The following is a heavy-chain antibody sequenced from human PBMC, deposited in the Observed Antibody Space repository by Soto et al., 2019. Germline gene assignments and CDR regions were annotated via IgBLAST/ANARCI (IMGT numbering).Heavy chain of an antibody. CDR3: ASRITGSPNYYYGMDV. Sequence: QVQLVQSGSEVKKPVSSVKVSCKSSGGTFSSDAINWVRQAPGQGLEWMGWIIPVFATAAYEQKFQGRVTKAADESTSAAYMELGSLRSEDTAVDYCASRITGSPNYYYGMDVWGQGTTVTVSS. CDR2: IIPVFATA. J-gene: IGHJ6*02. D-gene: IGHD1-20*01. CDR1: GGTFSSDA. V-gene: IGHV1-69*12.